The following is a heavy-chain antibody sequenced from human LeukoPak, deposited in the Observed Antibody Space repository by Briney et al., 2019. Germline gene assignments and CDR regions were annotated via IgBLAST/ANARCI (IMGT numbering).Heavy chain of an antibody. V-gene: IGHV3-11*04. Sequence: GGSLRLSCAASGFTFSDYYMSWIRQAPGKGLEWVSYISSSGSTIYYADSVKGRFTISRDNAKNSLYLQMNSLRAGDTAVYYCAGGRQWLAFDYWGQGTLVTVSS. J-gene: IGHJ4*02. D-gene: IGHD6-19*01. CDR3: AGGRQWLAFDY. CDR2: ISSSGSTI. CDR1: GFTFSDYY.